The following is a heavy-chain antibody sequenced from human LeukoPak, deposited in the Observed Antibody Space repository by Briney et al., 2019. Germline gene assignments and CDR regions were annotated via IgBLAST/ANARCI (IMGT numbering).Heavy chain of an antibody. CDR1: GYSFTSYR. CDR3: ARQAVPVAKYFQH. J-gene: IGHJ1*01. V-gene: IGHV5-51*01. CDR2: IYPGDSDT. D-gene: IGHD2-2*01. Sequence: GEAPKVFCVGSGYSFTSYRIGWVRQMPGKGLEGMGIIYPGDSDTRYSPSFQGQVTISADKSISTTYLQWCSLKASDTAMYYCARQAVPVAKYFQHWGQGTLVTVSS.